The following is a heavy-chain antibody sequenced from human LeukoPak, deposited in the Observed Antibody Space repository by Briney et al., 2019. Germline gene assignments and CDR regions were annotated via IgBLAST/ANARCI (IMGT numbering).Heavy chain of an antibody. D-gene: IGHD5-18*01. CDR2: IYYSGST. CDR1: GGSISSYY. CDR3: ARQGGTAMGNFDY. V-gene: IGHV4-59*08. J-gene: IGHJ4*02. Sequence: PSETLSLTCTVSGGSISSYYWSWIRQPPGKGLEWIGYIYYSGSTNYNPSLKSRVTVSVDTSKNQFSLKLSSVTAADTAVYCCARQGGTAMGNFDYWGQGTLVTVSS.